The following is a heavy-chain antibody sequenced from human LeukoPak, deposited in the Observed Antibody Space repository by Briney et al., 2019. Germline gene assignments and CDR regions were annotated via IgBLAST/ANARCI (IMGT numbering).Heavy chain of an antibody. J-gene: IGHJ4*02. CDR2: ISSDSVYI. D-gene: IGHD3-10*01. Sequence: GGSLRLSCAASGFTFSSYGMHWVRQAPGKGLEWVSAISSDSVYIYYADSVKGRFTISRDNAKNSLYLQMNSLRAEDTAVYYCARDRSRVSDYWGQGTLVTVSS. CDR1: GFTFSSYG. CDR3: ARDRSRVSDY. V-gene: IGHV3-21*01.